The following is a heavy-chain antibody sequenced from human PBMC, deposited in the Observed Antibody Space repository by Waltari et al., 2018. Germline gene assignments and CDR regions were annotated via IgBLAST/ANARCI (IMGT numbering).Heavy chain of an antibody. CDR3: ARDARNWNYSIGDY. V-gene: IGHV1-69*04. Sequence: QVQLVQSGAEVKKPGSSVKVSCKASGGTFSSYAISWVRQAPGQGLEWMGGIIPILGIANYAQKFQDRVTITADESTSTAYMELSSLRSEDTAVYYCARDARNWNYSIGDYWGQGTLVTVSS. J-gene: IGHJ4*02. D-gene: IGHD1-7*01. CDR2: IIPILGIA. CDR1: GGTFSSYA.